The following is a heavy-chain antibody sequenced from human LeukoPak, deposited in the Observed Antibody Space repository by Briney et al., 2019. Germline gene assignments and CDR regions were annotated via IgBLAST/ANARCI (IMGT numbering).Heavy chain of an antibody. CDR1: GYTFTGYY. D-gene: IGHD6-19*01. V-gene: IGHV1-2*02. CDR2: INPNSGGT. CDR3: ARVAVAGTTDAFDI. Sequence: GASVKVSCKASGYTFTGYYMHWVRQAPGQGLEWMGWINPNSGGTNYAQKFQGRVTMTRDTSISTAYMELSRLRSDDTAVYYCARVAVAGTTDAFDIWGQGTMVTVSS. J-gene: IGHJ3*02.